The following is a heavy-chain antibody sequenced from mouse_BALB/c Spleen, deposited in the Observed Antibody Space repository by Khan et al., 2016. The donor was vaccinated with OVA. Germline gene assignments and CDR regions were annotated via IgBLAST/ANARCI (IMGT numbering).Heavy chain of an antibody. J-gene: IGHJ2*01. CDR1: GYTFTTYW. Sequence: QVQLKQSGAELAKPGASVTMSCKASGYTFTTYWMHWVKQRPGQGLEWIGYINPTSGYTDYNEKFKDRATLSADKSSSTAYMQLSGLTSEDSAVYYGTRDRIDYGGQGTTLTVSS. CDR3: TRDRIDY. CDR2: INPTSGYT. V-gene: IGHV1-7*01.